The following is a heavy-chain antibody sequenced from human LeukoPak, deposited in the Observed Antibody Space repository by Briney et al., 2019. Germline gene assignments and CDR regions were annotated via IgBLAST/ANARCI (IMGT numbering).Heavy chain of an antibody. CDR3: ARDGLGVMDV. J-gene: IGHJ6*02. Sequence: PGGSLRLSCAASGFTFSNYNMNWVRQAPGKGLEWVSYISSGSSTINYADSVKGRFTISRDNGKNSLYLQMYSLRDEDTAVYYCARDGLGVMDVWGQGTTVTVSS. D-gene: IGHD2-8*01. V-gene: IGHV3-48*02. CDR2: ISSGSSTI. CDR1: GFTFSNYN.